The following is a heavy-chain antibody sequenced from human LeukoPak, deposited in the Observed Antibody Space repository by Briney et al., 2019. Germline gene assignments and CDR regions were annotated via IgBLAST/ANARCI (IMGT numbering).Heavy chain of an antibody. Sequence: SETLSLTCTVSVVTISNTNYYWARIRQPPGRGLECIVSIYHSGITYYNPSLKSRVTMFVDKSKDHFSLKLITVTAADTAVYYCARQDYSSAEGWFDPWGHGTLVTVSS. CDR3: ARQDYSSAEGWFDP. J-gene: IGHJ5*02. D-gene: IGHD6-25*01. CDR2: IYHSGIT. V-gene: IGHV4-39*02. CDR1: VVTISNTNYY.